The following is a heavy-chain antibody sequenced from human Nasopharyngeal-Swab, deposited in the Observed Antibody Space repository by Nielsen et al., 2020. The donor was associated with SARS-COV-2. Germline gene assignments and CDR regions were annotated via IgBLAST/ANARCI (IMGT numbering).Heavy chain of an antibody. V-gene: IGHV3-33*08. J-gene: IGHJ4*02. CDR2: IWYDGSNK. CDR1: GFTFSSYG. Sequence: GGSLRLSCAASGFTFSSYGMHWVRQAPGKGLEWVAVIWYDGSNKYYAASVKGRFTISRDNSKTTLYLQMNSVRAEDTAVYYCARDIPYSSGWYEGENFDYWGQGTLVTVSS. D-gene: IGHD6-19*01. CDR3: ARDIPYSSGWYEGENFDY.